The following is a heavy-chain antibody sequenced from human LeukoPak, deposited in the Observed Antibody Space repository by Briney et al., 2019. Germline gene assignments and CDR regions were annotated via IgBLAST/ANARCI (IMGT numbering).Heavy chain of an antibody. J-gene: IGHJ4*02. D-gene: IGHD6-19*01. CDR3: ARDISSGRYYFDY. CDR1: GFTFSSYA. V-gene: IGHV3-23*01. CDR2: ISTSGAST. Sequence: GGSLRLSCAASGFTFSSYAMSWVRQAPGKGLEWLSSISTSGASTYYADSVKGRFTISRDNSKNTLYLQMNSLRAEDTAVYYCARDISSGRYYFDYWGQGTLVTVSS.